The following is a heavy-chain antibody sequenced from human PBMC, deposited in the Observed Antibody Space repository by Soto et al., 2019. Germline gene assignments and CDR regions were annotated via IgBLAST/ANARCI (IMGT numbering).Heavy chain of an antibody. CDR1: GFTFSSHA. Sequence: HPGGSLRLSCAGSGFTFSSHAMSWVRQAPGKGLEWVSFITSTSSTKNYADSVKGRFTISRDNAKNSLYLQMNSLGDEDTAVYYCARRITMVRGPYYYYAMDVWGQGTTVTVSS. CDR3: ARRITMVRGPYYYYAMDV. CDR2: ITSTSSTK. D-gene: IGHD3-10*01. V-gene: IGHV3-48*02. J-gene: IGHJ6*02.